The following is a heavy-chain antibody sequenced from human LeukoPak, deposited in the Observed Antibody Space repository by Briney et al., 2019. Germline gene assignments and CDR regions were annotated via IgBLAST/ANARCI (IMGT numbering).Heavy chain of an antibody. J-gene: IGHJ1*01. CDR1: GYTFTGYY. CDR3: ARDPQLTISQTSEYFQH. Sequence: GASVKVSCKASGYTFTGYYMHWVRQAPGQGLEWMGWINPNSGGTNYAQKFQGRVTMTRDTSISTAYMELSRLRSDDTAVYYCARDPQLTISQTSEYFQHWGQGTLVTVSS. V-gene: IGHV1-2*02. D-gene: IGHD3-9*01. CDR2: INPNSGGT.